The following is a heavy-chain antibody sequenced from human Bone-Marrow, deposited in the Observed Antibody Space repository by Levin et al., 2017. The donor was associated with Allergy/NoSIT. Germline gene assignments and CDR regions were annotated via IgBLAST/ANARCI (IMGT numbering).Heavy chain of an antibody. V-gene: IGHV3-48*03. CDR3: ARQTTVFGVIRYFDS. CDR2: SSSSGSVI. J-gene: IGHJ4*01. Sequence: GESLKISCAASGFTFSDYEMNWVRQAPGKGLEWVSYSSSSGSVIYYADSVKGRFTISRDNAKNSLYLQMNSLRAEDTAFYYCARQTTVFGVIRYFDSWGHGTQVTVSS. D-gene: IGHD3-3*01. CDR1: GFTFSDYE.